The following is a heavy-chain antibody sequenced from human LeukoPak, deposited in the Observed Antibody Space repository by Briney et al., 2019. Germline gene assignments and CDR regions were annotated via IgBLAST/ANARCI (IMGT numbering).Heavy chain of an antibody. CDR1: GFTFSDYY. J-gene: IGHJ4*02. V-gene: IGHV3-11*04. CDR2: IDSSGNYI. Sequence: GGSLRLSCAASGFTFSDYYMSWIRQAPGKGLEWVSYIDSSGNYIYYADSVKGRFTISRDNAKNSLYLQMNSLRAEDTAVYYCARAYGSGSYYGYWGQGTLVTVSS. D-gene: IGHD3-10*01. CDR3: ARAYGSGSYYGY.